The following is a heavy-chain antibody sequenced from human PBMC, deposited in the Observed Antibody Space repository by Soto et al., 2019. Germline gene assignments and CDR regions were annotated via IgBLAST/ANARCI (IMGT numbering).Heavy chain of an antibody. CDR2: INHSGST. CDR3: ARAGYSSSNGMDV. J-gene: IGHJ6*02. Sequence: SLTCSVYGGSFSGYYWSWIRQPPGKGLEWIGEINHSGSTNYNPSLKSRVTISVDTSKNQFSLKLSSVTAADTAVYYCARAGYSSSNGMDVWGQGTTVTVSS. D-gene: IGHD6-13*01. V-gene: IGHV4-34*01. CDR1: GGSFSGYY.